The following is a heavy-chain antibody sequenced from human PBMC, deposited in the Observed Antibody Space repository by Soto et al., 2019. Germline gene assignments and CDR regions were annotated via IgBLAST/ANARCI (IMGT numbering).Heavy chain of an antibody. CDR2: IYSGGST. V-gene: IGHV3-66*01. J-gene: IGHJ4*02. D-gene: IGHD2-15*01. CDR1: GFTVSSNY. Sequence: EVQLVESGGGLVQPGGSLRLSCAASGFTVSSNYMSWVRQAPGKGLEWVSVIYSGGSTYYADSVKGRFTISRDNSKNTLYLQMNSLRAEDTAVYCCARSYCSGGSCYDYWGQGTLVTVSS. CDR3: ARSYCSGGSCYDY.